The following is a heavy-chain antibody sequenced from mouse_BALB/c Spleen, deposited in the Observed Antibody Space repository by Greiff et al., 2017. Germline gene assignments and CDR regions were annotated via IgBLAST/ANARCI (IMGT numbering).Heavy chain of an antibody. J-gene: IGHJ3*01. V-gene: IGHV2-9*02. Sequence: VQRVESGPGLVAPSQSLSITCTVSGFSLTSYGVHWVRQPPGKGLEWLGVIWAGGSTNYNSALMSRLSISKDNSKSQVFLKMNSLQTDDTAMYYCARDRGLGFAYWGQGTLVTVSA. CDR2: IWAGGST. CDR3: ARDRGLGFAY. D-gene: IGHD2-4*01. CDR1: GFSLTSYG.